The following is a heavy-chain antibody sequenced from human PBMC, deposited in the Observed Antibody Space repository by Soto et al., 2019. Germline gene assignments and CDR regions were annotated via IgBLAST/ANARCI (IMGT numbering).Heavy chain of an antibody. CDR3: ARKNATDYYYYYGMDV. CDR2: IYHSGST. V-gene: IGHV4-4*02. CDR1: GRCISGSKW. D-gene: IGHD4-17*01. J-gene: IGHJ6*02. Sequence: SETLSLTCAAYGRCISGSKWWRWVRPPPGKGLEWIGEIYHSGSTNYNPSLKSRVTISVDKSKNQFSLKLSSVTAADTAVYYCARKNATDYYYYYGMDVWGQGTTVT.